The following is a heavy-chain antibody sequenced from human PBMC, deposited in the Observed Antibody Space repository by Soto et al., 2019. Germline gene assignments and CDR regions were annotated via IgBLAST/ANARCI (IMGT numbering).Heavy chain of an antibody. Sequence: LRLSCAASGFTFSSYAMSWVRQAPGKGLEWVSAISGSGGSTYYADSVKGRFTISRDNSKNTLYLQMNSLRAEDTAVYYCAKDRVIVVVPAASRFDPWGQGTLVTVSS. CDR2: ISGSGGST. J-gene: IGHJ5*02. V-gene: IGHV3-23*01. CDR3: AKDRVIVVVPAASRFDP. CDR1: GFTFSSYA. D-gene: IGHD2-2*01.